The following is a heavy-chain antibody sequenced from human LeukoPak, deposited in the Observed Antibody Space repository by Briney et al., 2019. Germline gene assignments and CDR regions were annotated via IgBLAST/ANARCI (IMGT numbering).Heavy chain of an antibody. CDR2: IIPIFGTA. J-gene: IGHJ6*03. D-gene: IGHD3-16*01. CDR3: ARILDMSGAGGVYYYYMDV. V-gene: IGHV1-69*05. CDR1: GGTFSSYA. Sequence: SVKVSRKASGGTFSSYAISWVRQAPGQGLEWMGGIIPIFGTANYAQKFQGRVTITTDESTSTAYMELSSLRSEDTAVYYCARILDMSGAGGVYYYYMDVWGKGTTVTVSS.